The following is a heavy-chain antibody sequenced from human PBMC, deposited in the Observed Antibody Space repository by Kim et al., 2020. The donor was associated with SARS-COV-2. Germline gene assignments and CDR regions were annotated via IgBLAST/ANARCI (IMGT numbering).Heavy chain of an antibody. V-gene: IGHV3-53*01. CDR2: IYSGGST. Sequence: GGSLRLSCAASGFTVSSNYMSWVRQAPGKGLEWVSVIYSGGSTYYADSVKGRFTISRDNSKNTLYLQMNSLRAEDTAVYYCARDLAAAGTEYYYYYGMDVWGQGTTVTVSS. CDR3: ARDLAAAGTEYYYYYGMDV. J-gene: IGHJ6*02. D-gene: IGHD6-13*01. CDR1: GFTVSSNY.